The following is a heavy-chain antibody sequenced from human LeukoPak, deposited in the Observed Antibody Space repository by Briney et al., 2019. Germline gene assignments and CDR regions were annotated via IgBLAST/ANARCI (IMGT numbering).Heavy chain of an antibody. D-gene: IGHD3-22*01. CDR3: AREVYYDSKFDY. CDR2: FYTSGST. Sequence: PSQTLSLTCTVSGGSISSGTYYWSWIRQPAGKGLEWIGRFYTSGSTNYNPSLKSRVTISVDTSKNQFSLKLSSVTAADTAVYYCAREVYYDSKFDYWGQGTLVTVSS. V-gene: IGHV4-61*02. CDR1: GGSISSGTYY. J-gene: IGHJ4*02.